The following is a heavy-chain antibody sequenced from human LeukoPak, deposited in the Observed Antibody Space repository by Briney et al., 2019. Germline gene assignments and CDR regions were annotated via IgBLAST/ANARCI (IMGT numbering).Heavy chain of an antibody. Sequence: SETLSLTCTVSGGSISSYYWGWIRQPPGKGLDWIGSIYHNGRTYYNPSLESRVTISVDTSKNQVSLNLSSVTAADTAVYYCATGYSYGNNWFDPWGQGTLVTVSS. CDR2: IYHNGRT. V-gene: IGHV4-38-2*02. CDR1: GGSISSYY. J-gene: IGHJ5*02. CDR3: ATGYSYGNNWFDP. D-gene: IGHD5-18*01.